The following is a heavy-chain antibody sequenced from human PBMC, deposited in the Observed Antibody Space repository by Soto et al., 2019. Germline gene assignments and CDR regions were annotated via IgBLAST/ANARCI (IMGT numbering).Heavy chain of an antibody. CDR1: RFTFSSYT. J-gene: IGHJ6*02. CDR2: IGGSAGGT. D-gene: IGHD3-16*01. CDR3: AKVGGATIRNGMDV. Sequence: EVQLVESGGGLVQPGGSLRLSCAASRFTFSSYTMSWVRQAPGKGLEWISTIGGSAGGTYNADSVKGRFTISRDNSKSTLYLQMDNLRAEDTAVYYCAKVGGATIRNGMDVWGQGTTVTVSS. V-gene: IGHV3-23*04.